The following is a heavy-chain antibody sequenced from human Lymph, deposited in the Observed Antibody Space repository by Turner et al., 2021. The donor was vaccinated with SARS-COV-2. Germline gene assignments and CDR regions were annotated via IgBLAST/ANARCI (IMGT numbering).Heavy chain of an antibody. J-gene: IGHJ6*02. CDR3: ARDLGTYGMDV. CDR2: IYSGGTT. Sequence: EVQRVETGGGLIQPGGSLSLSCAASGIIVSRNYMNWVRQAPGKGLEWVSVIYSGGTTYYADSVKGRFTISRDNSKNTLYLQMNSLRVEDTAVYYCARDLGTYGMDVWGQGTTVTVSS. V-gene: IGHV3-53*02. CDR1: GIIVSRNY. D-gene: IGHD6-13*01.